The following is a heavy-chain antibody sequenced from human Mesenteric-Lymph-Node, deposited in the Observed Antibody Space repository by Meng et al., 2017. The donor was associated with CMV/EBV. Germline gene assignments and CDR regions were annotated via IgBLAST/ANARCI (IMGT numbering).Heavy chain of an antibody. D-gene: IGHD3-3*01. V-gene: IGHV4-34*01. CDR3: AREENARFLEWSPDYFDY. Sequence: SETLSLTCAVYGGSFSDCYWNWIRQPPGKGLECIQKINHGGSTNSNPSLKSRVTISVDTSKNQFSLKLSSVTAADTAVYYCAREENARFLEWSPDYFDYWGQGTLVTVSS. CDR1: GGSFSDCY. J-gene: IGHJ4*02. CDR2: INHGGST.